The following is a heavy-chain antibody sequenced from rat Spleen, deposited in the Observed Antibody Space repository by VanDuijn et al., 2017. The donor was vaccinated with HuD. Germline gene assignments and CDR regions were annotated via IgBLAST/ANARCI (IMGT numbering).Heavy chain of an antibody. J-gene: IGHJ3*01. D-gene: IGHD1-11*01. CDR3: ATHGYGGYSAPFAY. Sequence: EVQLVESGGGLVQPGRSMKLSCAASGFTFSNYYMAWVRQTPTKGLEWVSYISTGGDPYYRDSVKGRFTISRDNAKSTLYLQMDSLRSEDTATYYCATHGYGGYSAPFAYWGQGTLVTVSS. CDR2: ISTGGDP. CDR1: GFTFSNYY. V-gene: IGHV5-25*01.